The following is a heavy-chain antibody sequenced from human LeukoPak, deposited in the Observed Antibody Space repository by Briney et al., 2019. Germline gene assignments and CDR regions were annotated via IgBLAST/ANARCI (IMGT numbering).Heavy chain of an antibody. D-gene: IGHD4-17*01. CDR2: VYPEDGET. Sequence: ASVKISCKVSGYTFTDYYMHWVQQAPGKGLEWMGLVYPEDGETIYAEKFQGRVTITADTATDTAYMELSSLRSEDTAVYYCATVGYGDYHFDYWGQGTLVTVSS. J-gene: IGHJ4*02. CDR3: ATVGYGDYHFDY. CDR1: GYTFTDYY. V-gene: IGHV1-69-2*01.